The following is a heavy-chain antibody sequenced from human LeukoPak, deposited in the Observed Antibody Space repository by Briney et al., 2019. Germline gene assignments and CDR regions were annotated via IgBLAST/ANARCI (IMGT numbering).Heavy chain of an antibody. D-gene: IGHD6-13*01. CDR3: ASERIPGIAAAGTSGAFDI. Sequence: GESLKISCKGSGYSFTSYWIGWVRQMPGKGLEWMGIIYPGDSDTRYSPSFQGQVTISADKSISTAYLQWSSLKASDTAMYYCASERIPGIAAAGTSGAFDIWGQGTMVTVSS. CDR2: IYPGDSDT. CDR1: GYSFTSYW. J-gene: IGHJ3*02. V-gene: IGHV5-51*01.